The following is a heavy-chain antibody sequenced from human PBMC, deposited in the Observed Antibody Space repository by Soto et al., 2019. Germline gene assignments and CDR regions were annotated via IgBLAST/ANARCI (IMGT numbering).Heavy chain of an antibody. D-gene: IGHD3-3*02. J-gene: IGHJ6*02. CDR2: IMPVFRTP. V-gene: IGHV1-69*12. CDR1: GGTFTSSA. Sequence: QVNLEQSGAEVKKPGSSVKVSCKASGGTFTSSAISWVRQAPGQGLEWMGGIMPVFRTPDYAQKFQGRVTVSAYEYTSTASMELSGLTSDGTAVYYCARDKDRPQLGGNYYYILDVWGQGTTVTVSS. CDR3: ARDKDRPQLGGNYYYILDV.